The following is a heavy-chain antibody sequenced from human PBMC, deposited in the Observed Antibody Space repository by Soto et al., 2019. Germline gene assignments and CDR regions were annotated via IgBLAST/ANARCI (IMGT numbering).Heavy chain of an antibody. V-gene: IGHV1-58*01. J-gene: IGHJ4*02. CDR3: AATMVRGTFQLQYYFDY. CDR1: GFTFTSSA. CDR2: IVVGSGNT. D-gene: IGHD3-10*01. Sequence: ASVKVSCKASGFTFTSSAVQWVRQARGQRLEWIGWIVVGSGNTNYAQKFQERVTITRDMSTSTAYMELSSLRSEDTAVYYCAATMVRGTFQLQYYFDYWGQGTLVTVSS.